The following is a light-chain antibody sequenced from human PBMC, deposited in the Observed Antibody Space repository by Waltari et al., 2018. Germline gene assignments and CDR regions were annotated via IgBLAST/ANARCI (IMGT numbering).Light chain of an antibody. CDR1: TSNVGNYDL. CDR3: CSYAGSSTVM. V-gene: IGLV2-23*02. CDR2: EVN. Sequence: QSALTQPASVSGSPGQSITISCPGTTSNVGNYDLFSWYQQHTGKAPKLIISEVNKRPSGISDRFSGSKSGNTASLTISGLLTEDEADYYCCSYAGSSTVMFGGGTKLTVL. J-gene: IGLJ3*02.